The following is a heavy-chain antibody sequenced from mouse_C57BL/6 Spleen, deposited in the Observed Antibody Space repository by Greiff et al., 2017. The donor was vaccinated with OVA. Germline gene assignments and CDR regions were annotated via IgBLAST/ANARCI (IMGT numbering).Heavy chain of an antibody. CDR3: ASDYYGSSYGRYFDV. V-gene: IGHV1-81*01. CDR2: IYPRSGNT. D-gene: IGHD1-1*01. CDR1: GYTFTSYG. Sequence: QVQLQQSGAELARPGASVKLSCKASGYTFTSYGISWVKQRTGQGLEWIGEIYPRSGNTYYNEKFKGKATLTADKSSSTAYMELRSLTSEDSAVYYVASDYYGSSYGRYFDVWGTGTTVTVSS. J-gene: IGHJ1*03.